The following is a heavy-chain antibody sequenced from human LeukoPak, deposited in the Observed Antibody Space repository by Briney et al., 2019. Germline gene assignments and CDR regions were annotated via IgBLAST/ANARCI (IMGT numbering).Heavy chain of an antibody. J-gene: IGHJ6*02. D-gene: IGHD1-26*01. V-gene: IGHV1-46*01. Sequence: ASVKVSCKASGYTFTSYYMHWERQAPGQGLEWMGIINPSGGSTSYAQKFQGRVTMTRDTSTSTVYMELSSLRSEDTAVYYCARDRWEAYYYYGMDVWGQGTTVTVSS. CDR2: INPSGGST. CDR3: ARDRWEAYYYYGMDV. CDR1: GYTFTSYY.